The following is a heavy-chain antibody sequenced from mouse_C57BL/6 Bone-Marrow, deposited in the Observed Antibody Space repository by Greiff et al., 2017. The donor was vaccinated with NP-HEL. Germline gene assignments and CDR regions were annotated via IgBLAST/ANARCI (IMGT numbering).Heavy chain of an antibody. CDR1: GFTFSSYA. Sequence: EVQGVESGEGLVKPGGSLKLSCAASGFTFSSYAMSWVRQTPEKRLEWVAYISSGGDYIYYADTVKGRFTISRDNARNTLYLQMSSLKSEDTAMYYCTRDLDGYYFDYWGQGTTLTVSS. CDR2: ISSGGDYI. V-gene: IGHV5-9-1*02. J-gene: IGHJ2*01. CDR3: TRDLDGYYFDY. D-gene: IGHD2-3*01.